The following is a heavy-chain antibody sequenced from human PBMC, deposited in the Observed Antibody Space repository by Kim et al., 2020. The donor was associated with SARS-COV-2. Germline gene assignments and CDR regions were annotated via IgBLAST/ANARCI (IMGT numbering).Heavy chain of an antibody. CDR2: ISYDGSNK. V-gene: IGHV3-30*18. Sequence: GGSLRLSCAASGFTFSSYGMHWVRQAPGKGLEWVAVISYDGSNKYYADSVKGRFTISRDNSKNTLYLQMNSLRAEDTAVYYCAKGGIAVAGDAFDIWGQG. D-gene: IGHD6-19*01. CDR1: GFTFSSYG. CDR3: AKGGIAVAGDAFDI. J-gene: IGHJ3*02.